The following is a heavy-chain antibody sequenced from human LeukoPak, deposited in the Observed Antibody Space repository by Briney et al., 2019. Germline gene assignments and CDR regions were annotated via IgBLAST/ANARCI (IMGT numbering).Heavy chain of an antibody. Sequence: PGGSLRLSCAASGFTFSSYGMHWVRQAPGKGLEWVAVISYDGSNKYYADSVKGRFTISRDNSKNTLYLQMNSLRAEDTAVYYCAKDPGADSGSYYGYFQHWGQGTLVTVSS. D-gene: IGHD1-26*01. J-gene: IGHJ1*01. CDR1: GFTFSSYG. V-gene: IGHV3-30*18. CDR3: AKDPGADSGSYYGYFQH. CDR2: ISYDGSNK.